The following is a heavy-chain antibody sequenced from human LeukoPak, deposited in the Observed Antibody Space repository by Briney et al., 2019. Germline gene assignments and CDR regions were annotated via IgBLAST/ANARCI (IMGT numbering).Heavy chain of an antibody. D-gene: IGHD2-8*01. CDR2: IIPIFGTA. V-gene: IGHV1-69*06. J-gene: IGHJ3*02. Sequence: SVKVSCKASGGTFSSYAISWVRQAPGQGLEWMGRIIPIFGTANYAQKFQGRVTITAAKSTSTAYMELSSLRSEDTAVYYCARGYCTNGVCLWGAFDIWGQGTMVTVSS. CDR1: GGTFSSYA. CDR3: ARGYCTNGVCLWGAFDI.